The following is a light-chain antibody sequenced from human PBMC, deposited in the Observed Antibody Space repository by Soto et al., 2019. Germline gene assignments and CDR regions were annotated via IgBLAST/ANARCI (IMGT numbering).Light chain of an antibody. CDR3: SSYTRSSTRV. V-gene: IGLV2-14*01. Sequence: QSALTQPASVSGSPGQSITISCTGTSSDVGGYNYVSWYQQHPGKAPKVMIYDVSNRPSGVSNRFSGSKSGNTASLTIPGLQAEDEADYYCSSYTRSSTRVFGGGTKLTVL. CDR2: DVS. CDR1: SSDVGGYNY. J-gene: IGLJ2*01.